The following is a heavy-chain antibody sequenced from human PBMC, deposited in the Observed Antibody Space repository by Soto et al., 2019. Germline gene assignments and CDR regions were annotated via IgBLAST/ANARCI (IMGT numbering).Heavy chain of an antibody. D-gene: IGHD3-3*01. V-gene: IGHV4-30-2*01. Sequence: SETLSLTLAVSFGSISSSGYSWRWIRQPPGKGLEWIGYIYHSGSTYYNPSLKSRVTISVDRSKNQFSLKHSSVTAADTAVYYWPCVGGTMGVVIILGNYYYGMDVWGQETTVTASS. CDR1: FGSISSSGYS. CDR2: IYHSGST. CDR3: PCVGGTMGVVIILGNYYYGMDV. J-gene: IGHJ6*02.